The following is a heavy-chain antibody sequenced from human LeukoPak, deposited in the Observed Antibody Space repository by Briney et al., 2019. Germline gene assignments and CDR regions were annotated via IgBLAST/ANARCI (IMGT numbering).Heavy chain of an antibody. CDR1: GGSISSYY. V-gene: IGHV4-59*01. CDR3: ASIAAAGSSGLYFQH. CDR2: IYYSGST. Sequence: SETLSLTCTVSGGSISSYYWSWIRQPPGKGLEWIGYIYYSGSTNYNPSLKSRVTISVDTSKNQFSLKLSSVTAADTAVYYCASIAAAGSSGLYFQHWGQGTLVTVSS. D-gene: IGHD6-13*01. J-gene: IGHJ1*01.